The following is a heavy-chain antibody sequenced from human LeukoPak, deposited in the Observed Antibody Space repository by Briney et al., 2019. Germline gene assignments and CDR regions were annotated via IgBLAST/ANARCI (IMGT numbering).Heavy chain of an antibody. D-gene: IGHD2-15*01. Sequence: GGSLRLSCTTSGLTASYYALTWVRQAPGKGLEWVGFIRSKAYRGTAEYAASVKGRFTISRGDSKSIDYLQMNSMKTEDTDVYFCSRGGIDCIGDSSYSVSLDQWGQGALVTVSS. J-gene: IGHJ4*02. V-gene: IGHV3-49*04. CDR2: IRSKAYRGTA. CDR3: SRGGIDCIGDSSYSVSLDQ. CDR1: GLTASYYA.